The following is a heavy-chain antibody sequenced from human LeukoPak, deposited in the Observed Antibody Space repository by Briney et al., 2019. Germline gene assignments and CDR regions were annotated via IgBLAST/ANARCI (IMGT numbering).Heavy chain of an antibody. CDR2: ISSSSSYI. V-gene: IGHV3-21*01. D-gene: IGHD6-13*01. CDR1: GFTFSSYS. Sequence: PGGSLRLSCAASGFTFSSYSMNWVRQAPGKGLEWVSSISSSSSYIYYADSVKGRFTISRDNAKNSLYLQMNSLRAEDTAVYYCARDLADSSSWTPGDYWGQGTLVTVSS. J-gene: IGHJ4*02. CDR3: ARDLADSSSWTPGDY.